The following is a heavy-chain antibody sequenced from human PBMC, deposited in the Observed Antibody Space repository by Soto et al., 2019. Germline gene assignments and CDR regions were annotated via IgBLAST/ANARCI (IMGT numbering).Heavy chain of an antibody. D-gene: IGHD6-13*01. V-gene: IGHV4-61*01. CDR2: IYYSGST. CDR1: GGSVSSGSYY. Sequence: SETLSLTCTVSGGSVSSGSYYWSWIRQPPGKGLEWIGYIYYSGSTNYNPSLRSRVTISVDTSKNQFSLKLSSVTAADTAVYYCARVLAAAGYNWFDPWGQGTLVTVSS. J-gene: IGHJ5*02. CDR3: ARVLAAAGYNWFDP.